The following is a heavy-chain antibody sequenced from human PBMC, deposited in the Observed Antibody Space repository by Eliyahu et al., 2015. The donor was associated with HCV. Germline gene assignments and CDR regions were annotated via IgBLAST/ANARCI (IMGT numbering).Heavy chain of an antibody. Sequence: QVQLQQWGAGLLKPSETLSLTCAVYGGSXSDXYWXWXRQPPGKGLEWXGENNHSGSTNXNPSLKSRVXISVDTSKNQFSLKLSSVTAADTAVYYCARRKPKPGGIRPQWERRPKGAEYFQHWGQGTLVTVSS. CDR2: NNHSGST. V-gene: IGHV4-34*01. D-gene: IGHD1-1*01. CDR3: ARRKPKPGGIRPQWERRPKGAEYFQH. CDR1: GGSXSDXY. J-gene: IGHJ1*01.